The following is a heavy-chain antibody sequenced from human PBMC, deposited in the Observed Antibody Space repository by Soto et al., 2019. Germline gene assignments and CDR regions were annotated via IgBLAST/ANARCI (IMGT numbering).Heavy chain of an antibody. D-gene: IGHD2-21*02. V-gene: IGHV4-39*01. Sequence: TLSLTCIVSGESISSSSYYWGWIRQPPGKGLEWIGSIYYSGRTYYNPSFKSRVTISIDTSKNQFSLKLSSVTATGTAVYYCARQRTTVVTQAYFDHWGQGVLVTVSS. CDR1: GESISSSSYY. CDR2: IYYSGRT. J-gene: IGHJ4*02. CDR3: ARQRTTVVTQAYFDH.